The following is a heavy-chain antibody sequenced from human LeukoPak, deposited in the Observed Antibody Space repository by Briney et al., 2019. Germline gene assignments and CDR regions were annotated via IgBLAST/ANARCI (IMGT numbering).Heavy chain of an antibody. J-gene: IGHJ3*02. CDR3: AKSNGYGLVDI. CDR1: GFTFTSFA. V-gene: IGHV3-23*01. CDR2: ISGSGGST. Sequence: GGTLRLSCAASGFTFTSFAMSWVRQAPGKGLEWVSTISGSGGSTYYADSVKGRFTISRDNSKNTLYLQMNSLRAEDTAVYYCAKSNGYGLVDIWGQGTMVTVSS. D-gene: IGHD3-10*01.